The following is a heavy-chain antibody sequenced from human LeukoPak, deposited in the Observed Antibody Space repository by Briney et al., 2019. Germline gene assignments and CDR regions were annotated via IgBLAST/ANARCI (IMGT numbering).Heavy chain of an antibody. CDR1: GGSFSGYY. CDR3: ARGPRIAAARVPLAPRFDY. Sequence: SETLSLTCAVYGGSFSGYYWSWIRQPPGKGLEWIGEINHSGSTNYNPSLKSRVTISVDTSKNQFSLKLSSVTAADTAVYYCARGPRIAAARVPLAPRFDYWGQGTLVTVSS. D-gene: IGHD6-13*01. CDR2: INHSGST. J-gene: IGHJ4*02. V-gene: IGHV4-34*01.